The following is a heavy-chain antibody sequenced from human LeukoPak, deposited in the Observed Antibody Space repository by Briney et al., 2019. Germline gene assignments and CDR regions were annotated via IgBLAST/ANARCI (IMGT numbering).Heavy chain of an antibody. CDR3: ARTVDTAMVFDY. CDR1: GGSLSGSGNY. V-gene: IGHV4-39*01. Sequence: SGPLSLTGTASGGSLSGSGNYWGWLGHPQGKGLEWIGSIYYSWSTYYNPSLKSRVTISVDTSKNQFSLKLSSVTAADTAVYYCARTVDTAMVFDYWGQGTLVTVSS. D-gene: IGHD5-18*01. J-gene: IGHJ4*02. CDR2: IYYSWST.